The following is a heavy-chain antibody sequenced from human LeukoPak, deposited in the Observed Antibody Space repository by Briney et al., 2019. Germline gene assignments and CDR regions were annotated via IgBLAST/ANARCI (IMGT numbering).Heavy chain of an antibody. CDR1: GFTFSSYA. D-gene: IGHD2-2*01. V-gene: IGHV3-30-3*01. Sequence: GGSLRLSCAASGFTFSSYAMHWVRQAPGKGLEWVAVISYDGSNKYYADSVKGRFTISRDNSKNTLYLQMNSLRAEDTAVYYCVRDLGVILTSWSLCYWGQGTLVTVSS. CDR2: ISYDGSNK. J-gene: IGHJ4*02. CDR3: VRDLGVILTSWSLCY.